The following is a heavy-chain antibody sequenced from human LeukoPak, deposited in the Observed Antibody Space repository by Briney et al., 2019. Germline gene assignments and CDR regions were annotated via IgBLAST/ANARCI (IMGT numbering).Heavy chain of an antibody. CDR2: IYYSGST. J-gene: IGHJ4*02. CDR3: ARYTRSSALRT. Sequence: SETLSLTCTVSGGSISSYYWSWIRQPPGKGLEWIGYIYYSGSTNYNPSLKSRVTISVDTSKNQFSLELSSVTAADTAVYYCARYTRSSALRTWGQGILVIVSP. D-gene: IGHD3-10*01. CDR1: GGSISSYY. V-gene: IGHV4-59*01.